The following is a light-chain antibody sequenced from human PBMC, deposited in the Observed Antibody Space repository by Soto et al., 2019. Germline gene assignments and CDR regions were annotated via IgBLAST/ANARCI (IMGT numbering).Light chain of an antibody. CDR1: SSNIGSNT. CDR3: AAWDYILNGVL. V-gene: IGLV1-44*01. Sequence: QSVLTQPPSASGTPGQRVIISCSGSSSNIGSNTVNWYQQIPGTAPKLVIYSYNQRPSVVPDRFSGSKSDTSASLAISGLQSDDEAEYYCAAWDYILNGVLFGGGTNVTVL. CDR2: SYN. J-gene: IGLJ2*01.